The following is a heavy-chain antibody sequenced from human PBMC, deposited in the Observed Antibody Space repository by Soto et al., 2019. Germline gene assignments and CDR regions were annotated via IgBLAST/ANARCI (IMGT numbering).Heavy chain of an antibody. Sequence: GSGRTLVNPTQTLTLTCTFCGFSLRTSGVGVGWIRQPPGKALEWLALIYWDDDKRYSPSLKSRLTISKGTSKNQVVLSMTILEPVDTATYFCAHTRQLWQHQPSLSDYWGRATLVTVSS. CDR1: GFSLRTSGVG. CDR3: AHTRQLWQHQPSLSDY. J-gene: IGHJ4*02. CDR2: IYWDDDK. D-gene: IGHD2-2*01. V-gene: IGHV2-5*02.